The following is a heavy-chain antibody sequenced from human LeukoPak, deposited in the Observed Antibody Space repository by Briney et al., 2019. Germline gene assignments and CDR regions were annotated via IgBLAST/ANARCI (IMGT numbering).Heavy chain of an antibody. J-gene: IGHJ4*02. Sequence: GGSLRLSSAASGFTFCSYGMNWVRQAPGKGLEWVSGISGSGGTTYYADSVKGRFTISRDNSKNSLSLQVSSLRAEDTAVYYCAKTNGYYSDWGQGTLVTVSS. CDR2: ISGSGGTT. D-gene: IGHD3-22*01. CDR3: AKTNGYYSD. V-gene: IGHV3-23*01. CDR1: GFTFCSYG.